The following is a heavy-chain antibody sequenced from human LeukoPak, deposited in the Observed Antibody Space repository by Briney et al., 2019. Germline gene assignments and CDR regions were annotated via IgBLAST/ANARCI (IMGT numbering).Heavy chain of an antibody. D-gene: IGHD3-22*01. V-gene: IGHV1-8*03. J-gene: IGHJ4*02. CDR2: MNPNSGNT. CDR1: GYTFTSYD. CDR3: ARSSGYYFPFDY. Sequence: ASVKVSCKASGYTFTSYDINWVRQATGQGLEWMGWMNPNSGNTGYAQKFQGRVTITRNTSISTAYMELSSLRSEDTAVYYCARSSGYYFPFDYWGQGTLVTVFS.